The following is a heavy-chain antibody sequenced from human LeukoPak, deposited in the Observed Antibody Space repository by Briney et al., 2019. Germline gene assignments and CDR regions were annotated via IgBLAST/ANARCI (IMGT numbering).Heavy chain of an antibody. Sequence: SQTLSLTCAISGDSVSSNSAAWNWIRQSPSRGLEWLGRTYYRSKWYNEYAVSVKSRIAINPDTSKNQFSLQLNSVTPEDTAVYYCAREAEGYCSSTSCYVDAFDIWGQGTMVTVSS. V-gene: IGHV6-1*01. CDR1: GDSVSSNSAA. CDR3: AREAEGYCSSTSCYVDAFDI. D-gene: IGHD2-2*01. J-gene: IGHJ3*02. CDR2: TYYRSKWYN.